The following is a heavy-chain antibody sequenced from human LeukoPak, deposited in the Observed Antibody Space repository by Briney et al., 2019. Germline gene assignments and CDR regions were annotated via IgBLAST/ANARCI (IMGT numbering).Heavy chain of an antibody. J-gene: IGHJ4*02. CDR1: GFTFSSYA. D-gene: IGHD6-13*01. V-gene: IGHV3-23*01. Sequence: GGSLRLSCAASGFTFSSYAMSWVRQAPGKGLEWVSAISGSGGSTYYADSVKGRFTISRDNSKNTLYLQMNSLRAEDTAVCYCAKVRSRIAAAGTSVYYFDYWGQGTLVTVSS. CDR3: AKVRSRIAAAGTSVYYFDY. CDR2: ISGSGGST.